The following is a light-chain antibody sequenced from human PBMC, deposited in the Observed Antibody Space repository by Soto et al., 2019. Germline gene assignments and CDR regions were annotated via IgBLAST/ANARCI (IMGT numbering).Light chain of an antibody. J-gene: IGLJ2*01. Sequence: QSALTQPRSVSGSPGQSVTISCTGTSSDVGGYKYVSWYQHHPGKAPKLMIYDVSKRPSGVPDRFSGSKSGNTASLTISGLQAEDEADYYCCSYAGNYTMIFGGGTKLTVL. CDR1: SSDVGGYKY. CDR3: CSYAGNYTMI. V-gene: IGLV2-11*01. CDR2: DVS.